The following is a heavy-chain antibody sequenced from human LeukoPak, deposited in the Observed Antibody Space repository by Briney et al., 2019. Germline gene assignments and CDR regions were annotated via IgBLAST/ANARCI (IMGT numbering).Heavy chain of an antibody. CDR2: IYYSGST. D-gene: IGHD1-26*01. V-gene: IGHV4-59*12. CDR3: ARDAGAGSYYGGSDWFDP. CDR1: GGSISSYY. J-gene: IGHJ5*02. Sequence: SETLSLTCTVSGGSISSYYWSWLRQPPGKGLEWIGYIYYSGSTNYNPSLKSRVTISVDTSKNQFSLKLSSVTAADTAVYYCARDAGAGSYYGGSDWFDPWGQGTLVTVSS.